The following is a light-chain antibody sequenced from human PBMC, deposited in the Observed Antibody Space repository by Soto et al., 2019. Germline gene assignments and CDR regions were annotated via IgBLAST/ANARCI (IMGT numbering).Light chain of an antibody. V-gene: IGKV1-27*01. CDR2: AAS. CDR1: QVISNF. CDR3: QKYNSAPRT. Sequence: DIQMTQSPHSLSASIGDRVTITCRASQVISNFLAWYQQKPGTAPKLLISAASTLESGVSSRFSGSGSGTDFPLTISSFQPGDVATYYCQKYNSAPRTFGQGTKVEI. J-gene: IGKJ1*01.